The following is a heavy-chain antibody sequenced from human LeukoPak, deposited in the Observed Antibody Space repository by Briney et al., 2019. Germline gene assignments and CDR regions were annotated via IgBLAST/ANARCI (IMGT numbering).Heavy chain of an antibody. CDR2: IYYSKNT. CDR3: VSPRGFSYGYFDY. CDR1: GGSISSSSAY. D-gene: IGHD5-18*01. Sequence: SETLSLTCTVSGGSISSSSAYWGWIRQPPGKGLEWIGSIYYSKNTYYNPSLKSRVTISADTSKNQFSPTLGSVSATDTAVYYCVSPRGFSYGYFDYWGQGTLVTVSS. J-gene: IGHJ4*02. V-gene: IGHV4-39*01.